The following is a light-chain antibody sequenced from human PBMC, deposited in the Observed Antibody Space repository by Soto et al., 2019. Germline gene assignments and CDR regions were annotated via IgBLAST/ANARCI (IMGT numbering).Light chain of an antibody. V-gene: IGKV1-6*01. Sequence: AIQLAQSPSSLSASVGDTVTITCRASQDIKDDLGWYQQKPGEAPKLLIYGASNLQGGVPSRFSGSGSGTGFTLTISRLEPEDFAVYYCQQYGSSPITFGQGTRLEIK. CDR3: QQYGSSPIT. CDR2: GAS. CDR1: QDIKDD. J-gene: IGKJ5*01.